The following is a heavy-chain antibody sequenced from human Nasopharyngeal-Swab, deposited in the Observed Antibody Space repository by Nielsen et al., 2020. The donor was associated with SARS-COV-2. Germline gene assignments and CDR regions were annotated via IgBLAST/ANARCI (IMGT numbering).Heavy chain of an antibody. CDR2: ISTSGSI. CDR1: GLTFSSHW. V-gene: IGHV3-69-1*02. CDR3: ARVDRITIFGVAPWAHWYFDL. Sequence: GESLKISCAASGLTFSSHWMNWVRQAPGRGLEWVSYISTSGSIYIADSVRGRFTISRDNAKNSLYLQMNSLRVEDTAVYYCARVDRITIFGVAPWAHWYFDLWGRGTLVTVSS. J-gene: IGHJ2*01. D-gene: IGHD3-3*01.